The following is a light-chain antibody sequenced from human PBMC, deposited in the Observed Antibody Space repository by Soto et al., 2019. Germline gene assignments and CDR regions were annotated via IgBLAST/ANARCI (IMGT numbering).Light chain of an antibody. Sequence: SYELTQPPSVSVAPGKTARITCGGTNIGSKSVHWYQQKPGQAPVLVIYYDSDRPSGIPERLSGSNTGNTATLTISRVEAGDEADYYCQVWDSSSDHPNVVGTGTKLTVL. CDR2: YDS. J-gene: IGLJ1*01. CDR1: NIGSKS. CDR3: QVWDSSSDHPNV. V-gene: IGLV3-21*04.